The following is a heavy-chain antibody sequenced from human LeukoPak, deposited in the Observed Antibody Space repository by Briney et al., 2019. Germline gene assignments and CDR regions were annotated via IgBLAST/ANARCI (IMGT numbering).Heavy chain of an antibody. Sequence: SETLSLTCTVSGGSISSSSYYWGWIRQPPGKGLEWIGSIYYSGSTYYNPSLKSRVTISVDTSKNQFSLKLSSVTAADTAVYYCARHSGEETYSSSWDNWFDPWGQGTPVTVSS. V-gene: IGHV4-39*01. D-gene: IGHD6-13*01. CDR3: ARHSGEETYSSSWDNWFDP. CDR1: GGSISSSSYY. CDR2: IYYSGST. J-gene: IGHJ5*02.